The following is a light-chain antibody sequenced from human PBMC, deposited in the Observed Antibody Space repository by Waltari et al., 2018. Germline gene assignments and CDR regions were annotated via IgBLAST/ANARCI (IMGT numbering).Light chain of an antibody. V-gene: IGKV3-20*01. J-gene: IGKJ4*01. CDR2: GTS. CDR1: QSVTSIS. Sequence: CSASQSVTSISLTWYQKKVGQAPRLLIYGTSSRATGIPDRFSGSGSGTEFTLTISRLEPEDFAVYYCQQYDGEVVTFGGGTKVEI. CDR3: QQYDGEVVT.